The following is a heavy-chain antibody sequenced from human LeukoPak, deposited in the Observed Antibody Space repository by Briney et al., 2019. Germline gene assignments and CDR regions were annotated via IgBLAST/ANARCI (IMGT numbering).Heavy chain of an antibody. V-gene: IGHV4-38-2*02. Sequence: SETLSLTCTVSGYSISSGYYWGWIRPRPGKGVEWIGSIYHSGRTFYKPSLTSRVTISVDTSKNHFSLKLTSVTAADTAVYYCARLYLPATRFDYWGRGTLVTVSS. CDR2: IYHSGRT. CDR1: GYSISSGYY. J-gene: IGHJ4*02. D-gene: IGHD5-24*01. CDR3: ARLYLPATRFDY.